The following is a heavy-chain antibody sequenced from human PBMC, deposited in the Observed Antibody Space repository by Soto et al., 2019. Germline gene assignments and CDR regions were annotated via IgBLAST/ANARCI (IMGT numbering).Heavy chain of an antibody. CDR2: VYYSGNT. J-gene: IGHJ6*03. V-gene: IGHV4-59*01. CDR1: GGSISPYY. Sequence: QVQLQESGPGLVKPSETLSLTCTVSGGSISPYYWSWIRQPPGKGLEWIGYVYYSGNTNYNPSLASPVTISVDTSRNRFSLNLTSAPAADTAVYYCARKGAAASYAHYYMDVWGRGTAVTVSS. CDR3: ARKGAAASYAHYYMDV. D-gene: IGHD6-13*01.